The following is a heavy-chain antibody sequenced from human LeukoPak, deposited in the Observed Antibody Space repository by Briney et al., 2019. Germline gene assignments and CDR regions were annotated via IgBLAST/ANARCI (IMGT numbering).Heavy chain of an antibody. CDR2: IYHSGST. CDR3: ARGHYDSTSYFDY. CDR1: GGSISSGGYS. V-gene: IGHV4-30-2*01. J-gene: IGHJ4*02. D-gene: IGHD3-22*01. Sequence: SETLSLTCAVSGGSISSGGYSWSWIRQPPGKGLAWIGYIYHSGSTYYNPSLKSRVTISVDRSKNQFSLKLSSVTAADTAVYYCARGHYDSTSYFDYWGQGTLVTVSS.